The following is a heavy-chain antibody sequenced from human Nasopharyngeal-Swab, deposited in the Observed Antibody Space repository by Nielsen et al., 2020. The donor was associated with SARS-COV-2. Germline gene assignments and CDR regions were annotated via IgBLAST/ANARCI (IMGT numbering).Heavy chain of an antibody. J-gene: IGHJ6*02. CDR3: ASRGGRWLQPVGYGMDV. CDR1: GGTFSSYA. Sequence: SVKVSCKASGGTFSSYAISWVRQAPGQGLEWMGGIIPIFGTANYAQKFQGRVTITADESTGTAYMELSSLRSEDTAVYYCASRGGRWLQPVGYGMDVWGQGTTVTVSS. CDR2: IIPIFGTA. D-gene: IGHD5-24*01. V-gene: IGHV1-69*13.